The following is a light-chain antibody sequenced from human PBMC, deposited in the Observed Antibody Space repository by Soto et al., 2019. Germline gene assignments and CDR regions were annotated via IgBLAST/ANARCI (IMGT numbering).Light chain of an antibody. CDR2: GAS. CDR1: QIISSTY. CDR3: QHCRTSLCT. V-gene: IGKV3-20*01. J-gene: IGKJ2*02. Sequence: DIVLTQSPGTLSLSPGERATLSCRASQIISSTYLGWYQQKPGQAPRLLIYGASSRATGIPDRFSGSGSGTAVTHIIIRLEPEDFAVYDCQHCRTSLCTFGQGTKVEIK.